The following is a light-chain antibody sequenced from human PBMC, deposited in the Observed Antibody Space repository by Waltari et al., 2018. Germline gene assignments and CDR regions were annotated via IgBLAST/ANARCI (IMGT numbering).Light chain of an antibody. CDR3: QQYGSSPQT. CDR2: GAS. CDR1: QSVSSSY. V-gene: IGKV3-20*01. Sequence: EIVLTQSPGTLSLSPGASATLPCRASQSVSSSYLAWYQQKPGQAPRLLIYGASSRATGIPDRFSGSGSGTDFTLTISRLEPEDFAVYYCQQYGSSPQTFGQGTKVEIK. J-gene: IGKJ1*01.